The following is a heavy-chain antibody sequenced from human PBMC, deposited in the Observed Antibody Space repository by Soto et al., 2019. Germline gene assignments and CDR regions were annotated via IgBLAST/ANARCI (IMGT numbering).Heavy chain of an antibody. CDR3: ARETRPVTTEPPPYYYMDV. CDR1: GFTVSSNY. CDR2: IYSGGST. J-gene: IGHJ6*03. V-gene: IGHV3-53*04. D-gene: IGHD4-4*01. Sequence: GGSLRLSCAASGFTVSSNYMSWVRQAPGKGLEWVSVIYSGGSTYYADSVKGRFTISRHNSKNTLYLQMNSLRAEDTAVYYCARETRPVTTEPPPYYYMDVWGKGTTVTVSS.